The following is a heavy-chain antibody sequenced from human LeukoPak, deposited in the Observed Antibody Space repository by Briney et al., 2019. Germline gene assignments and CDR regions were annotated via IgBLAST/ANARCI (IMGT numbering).Heavy chain of an antibody. CDR1: GFTFSSYS. Sequence: AGGSLRLSCAASGFTFSSYSMNWVRQAPGKGLEWVSSISSSSSYIYYADSVKGRFTISRDNAKNSLYLQMNSLRAEDTAVYYCARDGGMATIIDYWGQGTLVTVSS. D-gene: IGHD5-24*01. CDR3: ARDGGMATIIDY. V-gene: IGHV3-21*01. J-gene: IGHJ4*02. CDR2: ISSSSSYI.